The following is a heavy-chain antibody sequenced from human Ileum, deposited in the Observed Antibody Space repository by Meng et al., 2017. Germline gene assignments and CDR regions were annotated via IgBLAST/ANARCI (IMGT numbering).Heavy chain of an antibody. V-gene: IGHV3-20*04. CDR1: GFNFGYFG. D-gene: IGHD5-24*01. J-gene: IGHJ4*01. CDR3: ARRRDGYNGYFDY. Sequence: GESLKISCAASGFNFGYFGMSGVRQAPGKGLEWVGGITWNGATTGYGESVKGRFTISRDNAKNSLYLQMNSLTAEDTALYYCARRRDGYNGYFDYWGHGTMVTVSS. CDR2: ITWNGATT.